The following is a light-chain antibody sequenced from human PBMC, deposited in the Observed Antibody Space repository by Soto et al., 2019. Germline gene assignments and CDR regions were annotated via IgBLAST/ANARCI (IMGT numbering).Light chain of an antibody. V-gene: IGKV3-20*01. Sequence: IVWTQSPATLSSSPGERATLSCRASQSVSSGYLAWYQQKPGQAPRLLIYGASSRATGIPDRFSGSGSGTDFTLTISRLEPEDFAVYYCQQYGSSPWTFGQGTKVAI. J-gene: IGKJ1*01. CDR3: QQYGSSPWT. CDR2: GAS. CDR1: QSVSSGY.